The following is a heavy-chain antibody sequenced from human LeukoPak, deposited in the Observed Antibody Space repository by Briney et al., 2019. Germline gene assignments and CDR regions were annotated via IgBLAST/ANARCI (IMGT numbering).Heavy chain of an antibody. V-gene: IGHV1-18*01. CDR2: ISAYNGNT. D-gene: IGHD1-26*01. CDR3: ARVRETGNYWYFDL. Sequence: ASVKVSCKASGYTFTIYGISWVRQAPGQGLAWMGWISAYNGNTNYAQKLQGRVTMTTDTSTSTAYMELRSLRSDDTAVYYCARVRETGNYWYFDLWGRGTLVTVSS. J-gene: IGHJ2*01. CDR1: GYTFTIYG.